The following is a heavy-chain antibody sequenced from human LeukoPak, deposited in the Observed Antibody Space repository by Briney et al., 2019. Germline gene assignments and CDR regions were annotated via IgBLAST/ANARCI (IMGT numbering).Heavy chain of an antibody. V-gene: IGHV3-53*01. J-gene: IGHJ6*02. CDR2: IYSSAGNT. CDR3: ATLYDVDV. CDR1: GFSVSSNY. Sequence: GGSLRLSCTASGFSVSSNYMTWVRQAPGKGLEWVSVIYSSAGNTYYAGSVKGRFTISRDISKNTVYLQMNNLRAEDSAVYYCATLYDVDVWGQGTTVIVSS.